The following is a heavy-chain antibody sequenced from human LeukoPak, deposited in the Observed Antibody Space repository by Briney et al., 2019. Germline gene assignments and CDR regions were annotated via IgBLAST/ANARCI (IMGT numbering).Heavy chain of an antibody. CDR2: FDREDGET. J-gene: IGHJ4*02. CDR3: TTAVRVTGAFGY. D-gene: IGHD2-21*02. Sequence: ASVKVSCKVSGYTLTELSMHWVRQAPGKGLEWMGGFDREDGETIYAQKFQGRVTMTEDTSTDTAYMELSSLRSEDTAVYYCTTAVRVTGAFGYWGQGTLVTVSS. CDR1: GYTLTELS. V-gene: IGHV1-24*01.